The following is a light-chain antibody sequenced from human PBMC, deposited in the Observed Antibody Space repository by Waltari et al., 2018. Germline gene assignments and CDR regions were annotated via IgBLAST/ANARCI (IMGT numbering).Light chain of an antibody. V-gene: IGLV2-23*01. CDR2: EGS. CDR1: DRDIGSYHL. J-gene: IGLJ1*01. Sequence: QSALTQPASVSGSPGQSITLSCPGTDRDIGSYHLVSWYQQHPGKAPKLMIYEGSKRPSGVSNRFSGSKSGNTASLTISGLQAEDEADYYCCSYAGGTSLYVFGAGTKVTVL. CDR3: CSYAGGTSLYV.